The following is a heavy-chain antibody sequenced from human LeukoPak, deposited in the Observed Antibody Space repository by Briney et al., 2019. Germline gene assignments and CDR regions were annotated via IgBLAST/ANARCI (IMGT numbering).Heavy chain of an antibody. CDR3: ARHHQPSGLILYFDF. V-gene: IGHV4-59*08. Sequence: PSETLSLTCTVSGGSISSYYWSWIRQPPGEELEWSGYIYSSGSSNYNPSLKSRVTILVITSKNQLSLKLSSVTAADTAVYYCARHHQPSGLILYFDFWGQGTLVTVSS. CDR2: IYSSGSS. CDR1: GGSISSYY. D-gene: IGHD5-12*01. J-gene: IGHJ4*02.